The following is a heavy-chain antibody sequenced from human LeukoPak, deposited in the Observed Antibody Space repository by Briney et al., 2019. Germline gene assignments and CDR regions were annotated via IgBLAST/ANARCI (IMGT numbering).Heavy chain of an antibody. Sequence: RPGGSLRLSCAASGFTFNNYAMSWVRQAPGKGLEWVSAISGSDAGTYYADSVKGRFTISRDNSKNTLYLQMNSLRAEDAAVYYCAKDRYYGSGSQYYFDYWGQGTLVTVSS. CDR1: GFTFNNYA. V-gene: IGHV3-23*01. CDR3: AKDRYYGSGSQYYFDY. CDR2: ISGSDAGT. D-gene: IGHD3-10*01. J-gene: IGHJ4*02.